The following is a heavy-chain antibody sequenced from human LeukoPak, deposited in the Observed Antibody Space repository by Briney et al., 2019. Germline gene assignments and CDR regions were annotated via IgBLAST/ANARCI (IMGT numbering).Heavy chain of an antibody. CDR1: GGSISTYY. CDR3: ARNGSGSQGVDY. CDR2: IYYSGSA. J-gene: IGHJ4*02. Sequence: PSETLSLTCTVSGGSISTYYWSWIRQPPGKGLEWIGYIYYSGSANYNPSLKSRVTISVDTSKNQFSLKLSSVTAADTAVYYCARNGSGSQGVDYWGQGTLVTVSS. D-gene: IGHD3-10*01. V-gene: IGHV4-59*12.